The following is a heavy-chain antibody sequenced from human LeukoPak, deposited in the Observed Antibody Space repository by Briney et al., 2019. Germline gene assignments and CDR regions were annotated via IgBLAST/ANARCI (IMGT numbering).Heavy chain of an antibody. CDR1: GYSISSGYY. V-gene: IGHV4-38-2*02. Sequence: SETLSLTCTVSGYSISSGYYWGWIRQPPGKGLEWIGSFYHSGITYYNPSLKSRVTISVEMSKNQFSLKLSSVTAADAAVYYCARATYYDFWSGPEDMDVWGKGTTVTVSS. D-gene: IGHD3-3*01. CDR2: FYHSGIT. J-gene: IGHJ6*03. CDR3: ARATYYDFWSGPEDMDV.